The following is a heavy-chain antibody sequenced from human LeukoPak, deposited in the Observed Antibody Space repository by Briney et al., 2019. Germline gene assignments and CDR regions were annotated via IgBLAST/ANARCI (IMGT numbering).Heavy chain of an antibody. Sequence: PGAALRLSCAASGFTFSSYGMNWVRQAPGKRLEWVSSITSSGRNIYYADSLKGRFTISRDNAKNSLYLQMNSLRAEDTAVYYCARGGSNSPYYLDCWGQGTLVTLSS. J-gene: IGHJ4*02. CDR1: GFTFSSYG. V-gene: IGHV3-21*01. CDR3: ARGGSNSPYYLDC. CDR2: ITSSGRNI. D-gene: IGHD1-26*01.